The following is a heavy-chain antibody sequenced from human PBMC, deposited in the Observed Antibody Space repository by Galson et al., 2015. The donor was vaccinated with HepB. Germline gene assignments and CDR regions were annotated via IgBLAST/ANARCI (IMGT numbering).Heavy chain of an antibody. D-gene: IGHD3-10*02. CDR3: AMFGVFDI. J-gene: IGHJ3*02. CDR1: GGSFSDYY. CDR2: INHSGSP. V-gene: IGHV4-34*01. Sequence: ETLYLTCGVYGGSFSDYYWSWIRQPPGKGLEWIGEINHSGSPNYNPSLKSRVTISVDTSNNQFSLNLNSVTAADTAFYYCAMFGVFDIWGQGTVVTVSS.